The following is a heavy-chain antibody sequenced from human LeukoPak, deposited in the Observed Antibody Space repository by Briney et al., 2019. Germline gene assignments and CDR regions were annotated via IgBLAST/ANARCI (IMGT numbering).Heavy chain of an antibody. J-gene: IGHJ4*02. D-gene: IGHD3-22*01. V-gene: IGHV3-48*01. CDR1: GFTVSSNY. CDR3: ARDVVTYYYDPQGDY. CDR2: ISSSSSTI. Sequence: GGSLRLSCAASGFTVSSNYLNWVRQAPGKGLEWVSYISSSSSTIYYADSVKGRFTISRDNAKNSLYLQMNSLRAEDTAVYYCARDVVTYYYDPQGDYWGQGTLVTVSS.